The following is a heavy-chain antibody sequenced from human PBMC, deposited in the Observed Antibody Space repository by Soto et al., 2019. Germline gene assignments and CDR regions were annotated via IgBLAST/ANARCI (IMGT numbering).Heavy chain of an antibody. D-gene: IGHD1-26*01. CDR1: GFTLSSYA. CDR2: ISSNGGST. CDR3: ARALVGATNGDFDY. V-gene: IGHV3-64D*06. Sequence: GGSLRLSCAASGFTLSSYAMHWVRQAPGKGLEYVSAISSNGGSTYYADSVKGRFTISRDNSKNTLYLQMSSLRSEDTAVYYCARALVGATNGDFDYWGQGTLVTVSS. J-gene: IGHJ4*02.